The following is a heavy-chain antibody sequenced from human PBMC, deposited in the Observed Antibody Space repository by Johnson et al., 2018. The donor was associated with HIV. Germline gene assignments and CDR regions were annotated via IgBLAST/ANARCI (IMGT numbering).Heavy chain of an antibody. Sequence: QMQLVESGGGVVQPGRSLRLSCAASGFTFSTYAIHWVRQSPGKGLEWVAVISYDGNNRYYVDSVKGRFTISRDNSKNTLYLQMNSLRAEDTAVYYCAPLGDAFDIWGQGTMVTVSS. J-gene: IGHJ3*02. CDR2: ISYDGNNR. CDR3: APLGDAFDI. V-gene: IGHV3-30*04. CDR1: GFTFSTYA. D-gene: IGHD7-27*01.